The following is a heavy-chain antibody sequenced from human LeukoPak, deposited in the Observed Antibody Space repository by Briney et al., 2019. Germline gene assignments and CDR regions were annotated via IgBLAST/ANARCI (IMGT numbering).Heavy chain of an antibody. J-gene: IGHJ4*02. CDR2: INPNSGGT. CDR1: GYTFTGYY. D-gene: IGHD6-13*01. V-gene: IGHV1-2*02. Sequence: ASVKVSCKASGYTFTGYYMHWVRQAPGQGLEWMGWINPNSGGTNYAQKFQGRVTMTRNTSISTAYMELSSLRSEDTAVYYCASVAAAGTFDYWGQGTLVTVSS. CDR3: ASVAAAGTFDY.